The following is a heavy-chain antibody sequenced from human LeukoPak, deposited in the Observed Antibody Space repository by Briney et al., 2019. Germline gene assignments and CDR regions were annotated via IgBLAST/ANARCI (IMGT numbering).Heavy chain of an antibody. V-gene: IGHV3-23*01. Sequence: GGSLRLSCAASGFTFNSYAMSWVRQAPGKGLEWVSSISGYGGSTHYADSVKGRFTISRDNSKNTLYLQMNSLRAEDTALYYCAKDAGAASTFDFWGQGTLVTVSS. CDR1: GFTFNSYA. CDR2: ISGYGGST. D-gene: IGHD6-25*01. J-gene: IGHJ4*02. CDR3: AKDAGAASTFDF.